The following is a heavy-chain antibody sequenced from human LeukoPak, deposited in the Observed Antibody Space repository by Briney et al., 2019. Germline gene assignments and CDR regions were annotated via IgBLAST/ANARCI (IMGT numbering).Heavy chain of an antibody. V-gene: IGHV4-39*01. CDR2: IYYSGST. D-gene: IGHD3-22*01. Sequence: SETLSPTCTVSGGSISRSSYYWGWIRQPPGKGLEWIGSIYYSGSTYYNPSLKSRVTISVDTSKNQFSLKLGSVTAADTAVYYCARGRLYYDSSGGLDYWGQGTLVTVSS. CDR3: ARGRLYYDSSGGLDY. J-gene: IGHJ4*02. CDR1: GGSISRSSYY.